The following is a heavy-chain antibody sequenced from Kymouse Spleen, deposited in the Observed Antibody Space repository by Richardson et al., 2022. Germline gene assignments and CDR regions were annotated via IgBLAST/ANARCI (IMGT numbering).Heavy chain of an antibody. D-gene: IGHD5-12*01,IGHD5-24*01,IGHD6-19*01. CDR1: GFTFSSYG. CDR3: ARDDLAYYYYGMDV. V-gene: IGHV3-33*01. Sequence: QVQLVESGGGVVQPGRSLRLSCAASGFTFSSYGMHWVRQAPGKGLEWVAVIWYDGSNKYYADSVKGRFTISRDNSKNTLYLQMNSLRAEDTAVYYCARDDLAYYYYGMDVWGQGTTVTVSS. CDR2: IWYDGSNK. J-gene: IGHJ6*02.